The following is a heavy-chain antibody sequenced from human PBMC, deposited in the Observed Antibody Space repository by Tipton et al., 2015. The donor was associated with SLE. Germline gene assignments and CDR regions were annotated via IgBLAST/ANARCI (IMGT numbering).Heavy chain of an antibody. V-gene: IGHV4-59*08. CDR2: IYHSGST. Sequence: LSLTCTVSGGSISSYYWSWIRQPPGKGLEWIGYIYHSGSTYYDPSLKSRVTISVDTSKNQFSLKLSSVTAADTAVYYCASRDSSSWSIPPRAEYFQHWGQGTLVTVSS. D-gene: IGHD6-13*01. CDR1: GGSISSYY. J-gene: IGHJ1*01. CDR3: ASRDSSSWSIPPRAEYFQH.